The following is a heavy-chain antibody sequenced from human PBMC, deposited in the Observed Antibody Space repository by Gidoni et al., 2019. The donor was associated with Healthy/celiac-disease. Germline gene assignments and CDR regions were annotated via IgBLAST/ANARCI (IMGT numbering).Heavy chain of an antibody. CDR3: ARDLDIAVAGTVGYYFDY. CDR1: GYTFTSYA. D-gene: IGHD6-19*01. CDR2: INAGNGNT. J-gene: IGHJ4*02. Sequence: QVQLVQSGAEVKKPGASVKVSCKASGYTFTSYAMHWVRQAPGQRLEWMGWINAGNGNTKYSQKFQGRVTITRDTSASTAYMELSSLRSEDTAVYYCARDLDIAVAGTVGYYFDYWGQGTLVTVS. V-gene: IGHV1-3*01.